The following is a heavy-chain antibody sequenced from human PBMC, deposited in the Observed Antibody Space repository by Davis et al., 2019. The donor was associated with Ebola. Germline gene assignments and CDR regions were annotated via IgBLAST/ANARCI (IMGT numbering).Heavy chain of an antibody. Sequence: SVKVSCKASGGTFSSYAISWVRQAPGQGLEWMGGIIPIFGTANYAQKFQGRVTITADESTSTAYMELRSLRSDDTAVYYCARSFTTIVVVPAAGFDPWGQGTLVTVSS. V-gene: IGHV1-69*13. J-gene: IGHJ5*02. CDR3: ARSFTTIVVVPAAGFDP. D-gene: IGHD2-2*01. CDR1: GGTFSSYA. CDR2: IIPIFGTA.